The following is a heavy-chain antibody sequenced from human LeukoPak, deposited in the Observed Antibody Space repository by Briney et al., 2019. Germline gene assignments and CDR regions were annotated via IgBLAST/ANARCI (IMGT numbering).Heavy chain of an antibody. CDR2: ISSSSSSYI. J-gene: IGHJ4*02. Sequence: GGSLGLSCAASGFTFSSYSMNWVRQAPGKGLEWVSSISSSSSSYIYYADSVKGRFTISRDSAKNSLYLQMNSLRAEDTAVYYCARDFVAAAGTEGFDYWGQGTLATVSS. V-gene: IGHV3-21*01. CDR1: GFTFSSYS. CDR3: ARDFVAAAGTEGFDY. D-gene: IGHD6-13*01.